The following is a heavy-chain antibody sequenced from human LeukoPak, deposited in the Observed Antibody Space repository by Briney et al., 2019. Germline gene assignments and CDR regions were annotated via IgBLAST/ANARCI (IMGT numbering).Heavy chain of an antibody. CDR2: IYHSGST. D-gene: IGHD3-9*01. J-gene: IGHJ4*02. CDR3: ARVTVPYDIDY. Sequence: SETLSLTCTVSGGSISSGGYYWSWIRQPPGKGLEWIGYIYHSGSTYCNPSLKSRVTISVDRSKNQFSLKLSSVTAADTAVYYCARVTVPYDIDYWGQGTLVTVSS. CDR1: GGSISSGGYY. V-gene: IGHV4-30-2*01.